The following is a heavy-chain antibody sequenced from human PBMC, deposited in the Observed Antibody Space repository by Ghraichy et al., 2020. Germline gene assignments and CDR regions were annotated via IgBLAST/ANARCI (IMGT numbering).Heavy chain of an antibody. CDR3: ARGDCSTGRCYSDY. V-gene: IGHV6-1*01. D-gene: IGHD2-15*01. J-gene: IGHJ4*02. CDR2: TYYRSKWYN. CDR1: GDSVSSNSAT. Sequence: SQTLSLTCAISGDSVSSNSATWNWIRQSPSRGLEWLGRTYYRSKWYNDYAVSVKSRLTINPDTSKNQFSLQLISVTPEDTAVYYCARGDCSTGRCYSDYWGQGTLVTVSS.